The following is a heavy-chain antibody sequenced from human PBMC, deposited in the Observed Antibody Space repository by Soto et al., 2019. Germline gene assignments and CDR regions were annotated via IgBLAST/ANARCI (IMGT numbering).Heavy chain of an antibody. D-gene: IGHD1-1*01. CDR3: ARRETTRTHAFDI. Sequence: SETLSLTCTVSGGSISSYYWSWIRQPPGKGLEWIGYIHYSGSTNYNPSLKSRVTISVDTSKNQFSLKLSSVTAADTAVYYCARRETTRTHAFDIWGQGTMVTVSS. V-gene: IGHV4-59*01. CDR2: IHYSGST. CDR1: GGSISSYY. J-gene: IGHJ3*02.